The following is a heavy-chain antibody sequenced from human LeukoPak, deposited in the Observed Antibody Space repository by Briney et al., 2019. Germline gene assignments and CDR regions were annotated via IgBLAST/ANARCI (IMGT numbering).Heavy chain of an antibody. J-gene: IGHJ1*01. V-gene: IGHV3-7*01. D-gene: IGHD2-21*02. Sequence: GGSLRLSCVVSGFTFNSGWMNWVRQAPGQGLEWVAHINPDGRDTYYVDSVKGRFTISRDNAQNSMYLQMNSLRVEDTAVYYCATWGDTTAEYFQRWGQGTLVTVSS. CDR1: GFTFNSGW. CDR2: INPDGRDT. CDR3: ATWGDTTAEYFQR.